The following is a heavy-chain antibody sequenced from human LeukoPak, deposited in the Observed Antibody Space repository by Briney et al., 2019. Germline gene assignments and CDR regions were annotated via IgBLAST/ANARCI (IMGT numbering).Heavy chain of an antibody. Sequence: ASETLSLTCSVSGGSISSHYWSWIRQPPGKGLEWIGYIYYSGSTYYNPSLRSRVTISVDTSKNLFSLKLSSVTAADTAVYYCARAGIYGSGSSTYYYGMDVWGQGTTVTVSS. CDR2: IYYSGST. CDR3: ARAGIYGSGSSTYYYGMDV. V-gene: IGHV4-59*11. D-gene: IGHD3-10*01. J-gene: IGHJ6*02. CDR1: GGSISSHY.